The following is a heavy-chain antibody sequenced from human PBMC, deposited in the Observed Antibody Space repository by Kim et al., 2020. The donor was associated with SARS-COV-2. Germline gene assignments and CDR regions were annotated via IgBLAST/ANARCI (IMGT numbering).Heavy chain of an antibody. CDR2: IYYSGST. J-gene: IGHJ4*02. CDR1: GGSISSGGYY. CDR3: ARMDTDYYYFDY. V-gene: IGHV4-31*03. D-gene: IGHD5-18*01. Sequence: SETLSLTCTVSGGSISSGGYYWSWIRQHPGKGLEWIGYIYYSGSTYYNPSLKSRVTISVDTSKNQFSLKLSSVTAADTAVYYCARMDTDYYYFDYWGQGALVTVSS.